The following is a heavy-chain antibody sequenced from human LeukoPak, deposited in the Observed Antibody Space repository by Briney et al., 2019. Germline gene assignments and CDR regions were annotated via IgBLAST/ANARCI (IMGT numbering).Heavy chain of an antibody. J-gene: IGHJ6*02. V-gene: IGHV1-18*01. CDR3: ARGGYSSSWGHWGSANYYHYGMDV. D-gene: IGHD6-13*01. CDR1: GYAFINYA. Sequence: ASVKVSCKASGYAFINYAINWVRQAPGQGLEWMGWLSTYNGNTNYAQKLQGRITMTTDASTSTAYVELRSLGSDDTAVYYCARGGYSSSWGHWGSANYYHYGMDVWGQGTTVIVSS. CDR2: LSTYNGNT.